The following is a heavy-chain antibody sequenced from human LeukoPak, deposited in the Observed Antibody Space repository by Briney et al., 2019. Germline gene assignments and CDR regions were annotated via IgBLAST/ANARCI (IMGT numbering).Heavy chain of an antibody. J-gene: IGHJ3*02. CDR3: PRVYYDSSGYYPKHAFDI. D-gene: IGHD3-22*01. V-gene: IGHV1-46*03. CDR1: GYTFTSYY. Sequence: ASVKVSCKASGYTFTSYYMRWVRQAPGQGLEWMGIINPSGGSTSYAQKFQGRVTMTRDTSTSTVYMELSSLRSEDTAVYYCPRVYYDSSGYYPKHAFDIWGQGTMVTVSS. CDR2: INPSGGST.